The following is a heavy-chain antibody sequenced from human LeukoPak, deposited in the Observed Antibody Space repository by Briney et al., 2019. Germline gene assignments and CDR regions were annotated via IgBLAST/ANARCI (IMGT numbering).Heavy chain of an antibody. V-gene: IGHV4-59*01. CDR2: IYYSGST. CDR3: ARSYSRWLSVRVSYFDY. J-gene: IGHJ4*02. CDR1: GGSISSYY. Sequence: SETLSLTCTVSGGSISSYYWSWIRQPPGKGLEWIGYIYYSGSTNYNPSLKSRVTISVDTSKNQFSLKLSSVTAADTAVYYCARSYSRWLSVRVSYFDYWGQGTLVTVSS. D-gene: IGHD6-13*01.